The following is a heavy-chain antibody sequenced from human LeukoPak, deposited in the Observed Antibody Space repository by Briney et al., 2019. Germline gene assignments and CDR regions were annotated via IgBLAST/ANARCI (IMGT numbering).Heavy chain of an antibody. D-gene: IGHD5-18*01. CDR3: ARGVQLWSRNLDYYYYYMDV. CDR2: TYTSGST. V-gene: IGHV4-61*02. CDR1: GGSISSGSYY. J-gene: IGHJ6*03. Sequence: SETLSLTCTVSGGSISSGSYYWSWIRQPAGKGLVWIGRTYTSGSTNYNPSLKSRVTISVDTSKNQFSLKLSSVTAADTAVYYCARGVQLWSRNLDYYYYYMDVWGKGTTVTVSS.